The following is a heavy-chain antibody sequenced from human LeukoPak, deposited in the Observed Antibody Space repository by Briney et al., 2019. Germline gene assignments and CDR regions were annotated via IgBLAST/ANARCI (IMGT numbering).Heavy chain of an antibody. CDR1: GGTFSSYA. Sequence: GSSVKVSCKASGGTFSSYAISWVRQAPGQGLEWMGRIIPIFGIANYAQKFQGRVTITADKSTSTAYMELSSLRSEDTAVYYCARDWVYGSGTLGYWGQGTLVTVSS. D-gene: IGHD3-10*01. J-gene: IGHJ4*02. V-gene: IGHV1-69*04. CDR3: ARDWVYGSGTLGY. CDR2: IIPIFGIA.